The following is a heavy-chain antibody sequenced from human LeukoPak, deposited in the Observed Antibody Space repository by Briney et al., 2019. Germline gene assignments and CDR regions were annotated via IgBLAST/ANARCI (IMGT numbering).Heavy chain of an antibody. J-gene: IGHJ4*02. CDR1: GFSLSVYG. Sequence: PGRSLRLSCAASGFSLSVYGMHWVRQAPGKGLEWVAVIWYDGSNKYYADSVKGRFTISRDNSKNTLYLQMNSLRAEDTAVYYCARTYNIRYFDTWGQGTLVTVAS. V-gene: IGHV3-33*01. CDR2: IWYDGSNK. CDR3: ARTYNIRYFDT. D-gene: IGHD3-9*01.